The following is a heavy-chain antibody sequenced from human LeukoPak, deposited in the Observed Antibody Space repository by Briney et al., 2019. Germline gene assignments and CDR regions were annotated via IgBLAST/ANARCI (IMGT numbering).Heavy chain of an antibody. CDR1: GSIFNTSG. CDR3: AMLRYSGGWWDY. D-gene: IGHD6-19*01. V-gene: IGHV3-30*03. J-gene: IGHJ4*02. Sequence: GRSLRLSCAASGSIFNTSGIHWVRQAPGKGLEWVSLISYDSSKRSYADSVKGRFTISRDNVKNTVFLQMNRLRVEDTAVYYCAMLRYSGGWWDYWGQGTLVTVSS. CDR2: ISYDSSKR.